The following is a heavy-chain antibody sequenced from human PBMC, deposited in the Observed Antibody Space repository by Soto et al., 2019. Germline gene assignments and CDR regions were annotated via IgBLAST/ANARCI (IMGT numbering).Heavy chain of an antibody. D-gene: IGHD6-19*01. Sequence: ESLKISCKGSGYSFTSYWIGWVRQMPGKGLEWMGIIYPGDSDTRYSPSFQGQVTISADKSISTAYLQWSSLKASDTAMYYCARPGSHGGWYGLDAFDIWGQGTMVTVSS. CDR3: ARPGSHGGWYGLDAFDI. J-gene: IGHJ3*02. CDR2: IYPGDSDT. V-gene: IGHV5-51*01. CDR1: GYSFTSYW.